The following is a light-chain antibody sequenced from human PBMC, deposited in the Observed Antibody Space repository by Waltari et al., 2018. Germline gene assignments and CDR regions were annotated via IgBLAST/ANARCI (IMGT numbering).Light chain of an antibody. CDR3: QQYDNLPSYT. CDR2: DAS. V-gene: IGKV1-33*01. J-gene: IGKJ2*01. Sequence: DIQMTQSPSSLSASVGDSVTITCQAIQDIRNYLNWYQQKPGKAPKLLIYDASNLETGVPSRFSGSGSGTDFTFTIISLQPEDIATYYGQQYDNLPSYTFGQGTKLQIK. CDR1: QDIRNY.